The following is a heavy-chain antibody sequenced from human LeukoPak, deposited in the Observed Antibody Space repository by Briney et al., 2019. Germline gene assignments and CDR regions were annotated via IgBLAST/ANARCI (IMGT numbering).Heavy chain of an antibody. CDR3: ASFRGAFDY. CDR1: GGSISSSSYY. D-gene: IGHD3-10*01. V-gene: IGHV4-39*01. J-gene: IGHJ4*02. Sequence: SETLSLTCTVSGGSISSSSYYWGWIHQPPGKGLEWIGSIYYSGSTYYNPSLKSRVTISVDTSKNQFSLKLSSVTAADTAVHYCASFRGAFDYWGQGTLVTVSS. CDR2: IYYSGST.